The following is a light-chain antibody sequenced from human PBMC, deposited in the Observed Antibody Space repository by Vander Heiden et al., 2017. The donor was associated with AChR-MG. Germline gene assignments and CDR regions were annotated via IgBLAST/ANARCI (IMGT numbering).Light chain of an antibody. J-gene: IGKJ1*01. V-gene: IGKV1-5*01. CDR1: RNIITW. Sequence: DIQMTQSPSTLSASVGDRVTITCRASRNIITWLAWYQQKPGKAPQILIYDASTLKSGGASRFSGSGSGTEFTLAISSLQPDDVATYYCQQYESYPWTFGQGTKVEI. CDR2: DAS. CDR3: QQYESYPWT.